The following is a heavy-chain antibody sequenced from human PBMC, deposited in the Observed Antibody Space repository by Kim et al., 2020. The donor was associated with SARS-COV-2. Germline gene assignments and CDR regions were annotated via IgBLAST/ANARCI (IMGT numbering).Heavy chain of an antibody. CDR1: GFTFSSYS. J-gene: IGHJ4*02. D-gene: IGHD1-26*01. CDR2: ISSSSSYI. V-gene: IGHV3-21*01. Sequence: GGSLRLSCAASGFTFSSYSMNWVRQAPGKGLEWVSSISSSSSYIYYADSVKGRFTISRDNAKNLLYLQMNSLRAEDTAVYYCARDIRNPYSGSYYYFDYWGQGTLVTVSS. CDR3: ARDIRNPYSGSYYYFDY.